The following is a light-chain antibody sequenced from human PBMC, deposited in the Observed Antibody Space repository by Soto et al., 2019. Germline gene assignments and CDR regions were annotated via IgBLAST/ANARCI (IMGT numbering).Light chain of an antibody. Sequence: EIVLTQSPGTLSLSPGERVTLSCRASQSVTRSFLAWYQQKPGQAPRLLIYGACSRATGIPDRFSGSGSGTGFTINISRLEPQDFAVYYCHQYGSSPQAFGPGAKVDIK. CDR3: HQYGSSPQA. V-gene: IGKV3-20*01. CDR2: GAC. J-gene: IGKJ3*01. CDR1: QSVTRSF.